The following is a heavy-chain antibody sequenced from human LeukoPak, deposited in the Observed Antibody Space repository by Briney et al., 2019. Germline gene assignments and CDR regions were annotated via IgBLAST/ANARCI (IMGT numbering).Heavy chain of an antibody. J-gene: IGHJ4*02. CDR3: ARDHAPYGSGSYYPDY. CDR1: GFTFSSYS. Sequence: PGGSLRLSCTASGFTFSSYSMNWVRQAPGKGLEWVSSISSSSSYIYYADSVKGRFTISRDNAKNSLYLQMNSLRAEDTAVYYCARDHAPYGSGSYYPDYWGQGTLVTVSS. V-gene: IGHV3-21*01. CDR2: ISSSSSYI. D-gene: IGHD3-10*01.